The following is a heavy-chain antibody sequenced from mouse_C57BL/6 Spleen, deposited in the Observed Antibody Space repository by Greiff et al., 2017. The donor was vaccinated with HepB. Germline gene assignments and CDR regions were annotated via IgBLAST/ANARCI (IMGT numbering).Heavy chain of an antibody. CDR1: GYTFTSYW. J-gene: IGHJ4*01. V-gene: IGHV1-69*01. CDR2: IDPSDSYT. Sequence: QVQLQQPGAELVMPGASVKLSCKASGYTFTSYWMHWVKQRPGQGLEWIGEIDPSDSYTNYNQKFKGKSTLTVDKSSSTAYMQLSSLTSEDSAVYYCALSYYYGSSYGAMDYWGQGTSVTVSS. CDR3: ALSYYYGSSYGAMDY. D-gene: IGHD1-1*01.